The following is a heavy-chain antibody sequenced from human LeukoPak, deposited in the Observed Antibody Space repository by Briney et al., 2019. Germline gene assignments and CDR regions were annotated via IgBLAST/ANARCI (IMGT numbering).Heavy chain of an antibody. J-gene: IGHJ3*02. CDR3: ANNGYSSSWHPDRIDAFDI. V-gene: IGHV1-2*02. D-gene: IGHD6-13*01. CDR1: GYTFIGYY. CDR2: INPNSGAT. Sequence: GASVKVSCKTSGYTFIGYYMHWVRQAPGQGLEWMGWINPNSGATNYAQKFQGRVTMTRDTSISTAYMELSRLRSDDTAVYYCANNGYSSSWHPDRIDAFDIWGQGTMVTVSS.